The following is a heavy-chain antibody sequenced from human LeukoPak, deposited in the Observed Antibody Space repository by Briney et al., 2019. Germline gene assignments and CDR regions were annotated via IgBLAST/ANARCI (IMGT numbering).Heavy chain of an antibody. CDR1: GGTFSSYA. D-gene: IGHD3-10*01. CDR3: ARDYMVRGVLNWLDP. V-gene: IGHV1-69*05. CDR2: IIPIFGTA. Sequence: GASVKVSCKASGGTFSSYAISWVRQAPGQGLEWMGGIIPIFGTANYAQKFQGRVTITTDESTSTAYMELSSLRSEDTAVYYCARDYMVRGVLNWLDPWGQGTLVTVSS. J-gene: IGHJ5*02.